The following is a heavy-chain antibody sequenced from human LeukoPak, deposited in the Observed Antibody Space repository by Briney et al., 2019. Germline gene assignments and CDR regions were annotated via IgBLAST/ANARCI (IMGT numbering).Heavy chain of an antibody. J-gene: IGHJ4*02. CDR1: GFTFRNYA. Sequence: GGSLRLSCAASGFTFRNYAMHWARQAPGEGLEYVSAITGDGGTTYYARSVKDRFTISRDNSKNTLYLQMGSLRAEDMAVYYCARIYYDRGGHYYDYWGQGTLVTVSS. D-gene: IGHD3-22*01. CDR2: ITGDGGTT. CDR3: ARIYYDRGGHYYDY. V-gene: IGHV3-64*01.